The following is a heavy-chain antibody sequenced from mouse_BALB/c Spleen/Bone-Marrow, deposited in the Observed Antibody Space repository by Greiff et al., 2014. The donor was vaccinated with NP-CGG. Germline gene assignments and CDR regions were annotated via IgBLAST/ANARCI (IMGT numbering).Heavy chain of an antibody. J-gene: IGHJ1*01. Sequence: EMQLQQSGAELVKPGASVKLSCTASGFNIKDTFMHWVKQRPEQGLEWIGRIDPANGDTKYDPKFQGKATITADTSSNTAYLQLSSLTSEDTAVYYCTKPSFYYGSSYWYFDVWGAGTTVTVSS. CDR1: GFNIKDTF. V-gene: IGHV14-3*02. CDR2: IDPANGDT. D-gene: IGHD1-1*01. CDR3: TKPSFYYGSSYWYFDV.